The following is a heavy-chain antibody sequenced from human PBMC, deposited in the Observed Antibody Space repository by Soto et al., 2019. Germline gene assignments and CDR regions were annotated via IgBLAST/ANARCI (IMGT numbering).Heavy chain of an antibody. CDR1: GFTFSSYA. D-gene: IGHD1-26*01. V-gene: IGHV3-23*01. CDR2: ISGSGGST. Sequence: EVQLLESGGGLVQPGGSLRLSCAASGFTFSSYAMSWVRQAPGKGLEWVSAISGSGGSTYYADSVKGRFTISRDNSKNTLYLHLNSLRAEDTAVYYCAKLSAMIVGAKEYWGQGTLVNVSS. CDR3: AKLSAMIVGAKEY. J-gene: IGHJ4*02.